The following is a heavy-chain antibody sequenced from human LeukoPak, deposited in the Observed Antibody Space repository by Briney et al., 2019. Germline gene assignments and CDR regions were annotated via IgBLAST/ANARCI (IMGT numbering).Heavy chain of an antibody. Sequence: GGSLRLSCAASGFTFSSYGMHWVHQAPGKGLEWVAVISYDGSNKYYADSVKGRFTISRDNSKNTLYLQMNSLRAEDTAVYYCASRGFYYDFWSAADYWGQGTLVTVSS. CDR3: ASRGFYYDFWSAADY. CDR2: ISYDGSNK. CDR1: GFTFSSYG. J-gene: IGHJ4*02. V-gene: IGHV3-30*03. D-gene: IGHD3-3*01.